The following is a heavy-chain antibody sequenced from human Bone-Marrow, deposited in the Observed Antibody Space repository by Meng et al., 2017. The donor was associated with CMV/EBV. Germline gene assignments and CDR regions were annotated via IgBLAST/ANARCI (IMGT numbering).Heavy chain of an antibody. V-gene: IGHV3-74*01. J-gene: IGHJ4*02. Sequence: RSCAASGFTFSGYGMYWVRQASGKGLLWVSGTNSDGSTPNYADSVKGRFTISRDNAKNTLYLKMNSLRAEDTGVYYCARGGVGSFDYWGQGTLVTVSS. CDR3: ARGGVGSFDY. CDR1: GFTFSGYG. CDR2: TNSDGSTP. D-gene: IGHD3-10*01.